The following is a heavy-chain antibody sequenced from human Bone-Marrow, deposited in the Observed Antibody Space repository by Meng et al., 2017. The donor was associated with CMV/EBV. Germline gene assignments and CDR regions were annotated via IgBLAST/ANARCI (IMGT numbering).Heavy chain of an antibody. CDR1: GGSISRSSYY. Sequence: SETLSLTCTVSGGSISRSSYYWGWIRQSPGKGLEWIGEINHSGITNYNPSLKSRVTISVDTSKNQFSLKLSSVTAADTAVYYCARWAVVVANNDYLYYGMDVWAQGTTVTVSS. CDR2: INHSGIT. J-gene: IGHJ6*02. D-gene: IGHD2-15*01. CDR3: ARWAVVVANNDYLYYGMDV. V-gene: IGHV4-39*07.